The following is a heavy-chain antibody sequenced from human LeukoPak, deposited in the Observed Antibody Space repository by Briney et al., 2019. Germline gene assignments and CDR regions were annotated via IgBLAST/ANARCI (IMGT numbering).Heavy chain of an antibody. J-gene: IGHJ4*02. CDR1: GFTFGDYA. D-gene: IGHD2-15*01. Sequence: GRCLRLSCTASGFTFGDYAMSWCRQAPGEGLEWVGFIRSKAHGGTTEYAASVKGRFPISRDDSKSIAYLQMDSLKTEDTAVYYCTRAGRYCSGGGCYSFYWGQGTLVPVSS. CDR2: IRSKAHGGTT. V-gene: IGHV3-49*03. CDR3: TRAGRYCSGGGCYSFY.